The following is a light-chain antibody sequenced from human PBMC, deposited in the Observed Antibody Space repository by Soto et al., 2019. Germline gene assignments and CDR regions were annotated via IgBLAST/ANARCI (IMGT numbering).Light chain of an antibody. J-gene: IGLJ1*01. Sequence: SALTQPASVSGSPGQSITISCTGSSSDLGAYNFVSWHQQHPGKAPKLMIYDVSYRPSGISNRFSGSKSGNTASLTISGLQPEDEAEYYCCSFTSGDTHVFGTGTKLTVL. CDR2: DVS. V-gene: IGLV2-14*01. CDR1: SSDLGAYNF. CDR3: CSFTSGDTHV.